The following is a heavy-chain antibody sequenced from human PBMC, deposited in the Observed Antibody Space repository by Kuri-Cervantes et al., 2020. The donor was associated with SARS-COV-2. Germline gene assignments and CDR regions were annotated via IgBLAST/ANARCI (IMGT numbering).Heavy chain of an antibody. CDR2: IIPIFGTA. V-gene: IGHV1-69*13. CDR3: AREAYSSRWNYFDY. CDR1: GYTFTSYY. D-gene: IGHD6-13*01. J-gene: IGHJ4*02. Sequence: SVKVSCKASGYTFTSYYMHWVRQAPGQGLEWMGGIIPIFGTANYAQKFQGRVTITADESTSTAYMQLSSLRSEDTAMYYCAREAYSSRWNYFDYWGQGTLVTVSS.